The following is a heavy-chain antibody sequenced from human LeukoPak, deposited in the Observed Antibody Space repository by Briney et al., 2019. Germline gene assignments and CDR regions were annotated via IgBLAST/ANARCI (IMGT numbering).Heavy chain of an antibody. CDR3: AQSGVQGYMDV. CDR2: IIGDGEYT. CDR1: GYTFGGFY. J-gene: IGHJ6*03. Sequence: GGSLRLSCEDSGYTFGGFYMHWVRQAPGKGLEWVASIIGDGEYTVYAASVKGRFTISRDNSNNMLNLQMSSLRAEDTALYYCAQSGVQGYMDVWGKGTTVIVSS. V-gene: IGHV3-20*04. D-gene: IGHD1-26*01.